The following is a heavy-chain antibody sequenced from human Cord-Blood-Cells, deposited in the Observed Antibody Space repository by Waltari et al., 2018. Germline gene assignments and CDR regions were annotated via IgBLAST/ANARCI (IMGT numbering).Heavy chain of an antibody. V-gene: IGHV4-31*03. Sequence: QVQLQESGPGLVKPSQTLSLTCTVSGGSISSGGYYWSWIRQHPGKGLEWIGYIYYSGSTYYNPSLKSRVTIAVDTSKNRFSRKLSAVTAADTAVYYCARDASGYCSSTSCYTGGSYFDYWAREPWSPSPQ. J-gene: IGHJ4*02. CDR2: IYYSGST. CDR3: ARDASGYCSSTSCYTGGSYFDY. D-gene: IGHD2-2*02. CDR1: GGSISSGGYY.